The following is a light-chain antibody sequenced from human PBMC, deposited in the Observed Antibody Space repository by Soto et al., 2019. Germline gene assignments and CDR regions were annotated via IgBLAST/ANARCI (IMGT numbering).Light chain of an antibody. CDR2: QAS. Sequence: DIQMTQSPSTLSASVGDRVTITCRASQSISTWLAWYQQKPGKAPRFLMYQASSLESGVPSRFSGSGSGTEFTLTISNLQPDDFATYYCQQYKSYSIFGQGTKLDIK. CDR3: QQYKSYSI. J-gene: IGKJ2*01. CDR1: QSISTW. V-gene: IGKV1-5*03.